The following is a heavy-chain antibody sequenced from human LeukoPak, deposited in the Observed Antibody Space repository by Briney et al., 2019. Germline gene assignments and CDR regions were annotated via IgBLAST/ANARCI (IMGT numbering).Heavy chain of an antibody. CDR1: GYTLTSYA. J-gene: IGHJ5*02. CDR2: ISAYNGNT. V-gene: IGHV1-18*01. Sequence: ASVKVSCKASGYTLTSYAMHWMRQAPGQRLEWMGWISAYNGNTNYAQKLQGRVTMTTDTSTSTAYMELRSLRSDDTAVYYCARVIGIAVAPFDPWGQGTLVTVSS. D-gene: IGHD6-19*01. CDR3: ARVIGIAVAPFDP.